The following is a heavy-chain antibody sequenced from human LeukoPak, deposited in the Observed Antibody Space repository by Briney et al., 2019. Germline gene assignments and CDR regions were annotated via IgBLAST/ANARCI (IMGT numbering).Heavy chain of an antibody. D-gene: IGHD7-27*01. CDR2: VSYDGSNK. Sequence: PGGSLRLSCAVSGFTVNSNYVSWVRQAPGKGLEWVAVVSYDGSNKYYADSVKGRFTISRDNSKNTLYLQMNSLRAEDTAVYYCARQGGEKSSGFDYWGQGTLVTVSS. CDR1: GFTVNSNY. J-gene: IGHJ4*02. V-gene: IGHV3-30-3*01. CDR3: ARQGGEKSSGFDY.